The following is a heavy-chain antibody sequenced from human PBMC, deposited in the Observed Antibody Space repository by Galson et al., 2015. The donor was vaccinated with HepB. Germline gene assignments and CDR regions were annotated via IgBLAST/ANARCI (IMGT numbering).Heavy chain of an antibody. CDR2: ISSSSSYI. CDR3: AREVWNDRTRSYGMDV. J-gene: IGHJ6*02. Sequence: SLRLSCAASGCTFSSYSMNWVRQAPGKGLEWVSSISSSSSYIYYADSVKGRFTISRDNAKNSLYLQMNSLRAEDTAVYYCAREVWNDRTRSYGMDVWGQGTTVTVSS. D-gene: IGHD1-1*01. CDR1: GCTFSSYS. V-gene: IGHV3-21*01.